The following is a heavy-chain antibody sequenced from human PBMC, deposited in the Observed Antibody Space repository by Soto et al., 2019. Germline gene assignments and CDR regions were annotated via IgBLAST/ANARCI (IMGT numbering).Heavy chain of an antibody. J-gene: IGHJ4*02. CDR2: IYPGDSDT. CDR3: ARHRPFYCSGGSCYWSD. D-gene: IGHD2-15*01. CDR1: GYSFTSYW. Sequence: GESLKISCKGSGYSFTSYWIGWVRQMPGKGLEWMGIIYPGDSDTRYSPSFQGQVTISADKSISTAYLQWSSLKASDTAMYYCARHRPFYCSGGSCYWSDWGKGTLVTVSS. V-gene: IGHV5-51*01.